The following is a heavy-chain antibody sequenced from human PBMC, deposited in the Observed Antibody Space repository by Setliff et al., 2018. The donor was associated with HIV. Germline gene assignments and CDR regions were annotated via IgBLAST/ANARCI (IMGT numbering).Heavy chain of an antibody. CDR1: GASISSYY. CDR3: ARRMGHSGRGYSYYFDY. CDR2: IYTSGRT. D-gene: IGHD5-18*01. Sequence: SETLSLTCTVSGASISSYYWSWIRQPAGKGLEWIGRIYTSGRTKYNPSLKSRVTMSVDTSKNQFSLKLASVTTADSAVYYCARRMGHSGRGYSYYFDYWGLGTPVTSPQ. J-gene: IGHJ4*01. V-gene: IGHV4-4*07.